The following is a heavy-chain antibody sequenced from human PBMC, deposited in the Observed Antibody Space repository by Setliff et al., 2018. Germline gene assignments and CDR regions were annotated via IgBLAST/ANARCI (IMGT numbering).Heavy chain of an antibody. V-gene: IGHV3-23*01. J-gene: IGHJ4*02. Sequence: HPGGSLRLSCAASGFTFSSYAMNWVRQAPGKGLEWVSAISGSGGSTYYADSVKGRFTISRDNSKNTLYLQVNSLRAEDTAVYYCAKDRIVGGPEGDYWGQGTLVTVSS. CDR1: GFTFSSYA. CDR3: AKDRIVGGPEGDY. CDR2: ISGSGGST. D-gene: IGHD1-26*01.